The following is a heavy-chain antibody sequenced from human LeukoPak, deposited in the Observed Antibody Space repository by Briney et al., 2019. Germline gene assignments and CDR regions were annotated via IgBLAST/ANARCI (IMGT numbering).Heavy chain of an antibody. D-gene: IGHD3-10*01. CDR3: AREKVWFGDLNDY. CDR2: INTNTGNP. V-gene: IGHV7-4-1*02. CDR1: GYTLTELS. Sequence: ASVKVFCKVSGYTLTELSMHWVRQAPGQGLEWMGWINTNTGNPTYAQGFTGRFVFSLDTSVSTAYLQISSLKAEDTAVYYCAREKVWFGDLNDYWGQGTLVTVSS. J-gene: IGHJ4*02.